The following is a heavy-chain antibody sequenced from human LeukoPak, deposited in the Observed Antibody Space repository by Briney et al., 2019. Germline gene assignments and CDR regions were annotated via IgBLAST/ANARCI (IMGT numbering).Heavy chain of an antibody. CDR1: GYSFTSYW. J-gene: IGHJ4*02. Sequence: GESLKISCKGSGYSFTSYWIGWVRQMPGKSLEWMGIIYPGDSHTRYSPSFQGQVTFSADKSINTAYLQWDSLKASDTAMYYCARQKGAADDYWGQGTLVTVSS. D-gene: IGHD6-13*01. CDR2: IYPGDSHT. CDR3: ARQKGAADDY. V-gene: IGHV5-51*01.